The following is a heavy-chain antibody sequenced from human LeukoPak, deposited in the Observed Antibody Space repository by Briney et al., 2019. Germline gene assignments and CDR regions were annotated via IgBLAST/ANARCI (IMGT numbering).Heavy chain of an antibody. V-gene: IGHV3-33*03. Sequence: ERSLRLSCAASGFTFSNYAMYRFRQAPGKGLEWVAIIWYDGSNKYYADSVKGRFTISRDNSENTVYLQMSSLRAEDTAVYYCGMAGRGLASSDWGQGTLVTVSS. D-gene: IGHD3/OR15-3a*01. CDR2: IWYDGSNK. CDR1: GFTFSNYA. CDR3: GMAGRGLASSD. J-gene: IGHJ4*02.